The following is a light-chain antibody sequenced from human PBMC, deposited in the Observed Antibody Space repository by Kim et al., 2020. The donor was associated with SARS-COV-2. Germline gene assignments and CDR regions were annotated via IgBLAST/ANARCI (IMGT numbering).Light chain of an antibody. CDR2: GKN. Sequence: VTLGQTVRITCQGDSLRSYYATWYQQRPGQAPILVIYGKNNRPSGIPDRFSGSSSGNTASLTITGTQAGDEADYYCNSRDTNDNVVFGGGTQLTVL. J-gene: IGLJ2*01. V-gene: IGLV3-19*01. CDR3: NSRDTNDNVV. CDR1: SLRSYY.